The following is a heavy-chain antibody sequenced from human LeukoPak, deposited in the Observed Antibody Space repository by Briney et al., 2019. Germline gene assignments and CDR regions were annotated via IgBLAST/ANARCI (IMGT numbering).Heavy chain of an antibody. Sequence: GGSLRLSCAASGFTFDAYGMSWVRQAPGKGLEWVSGTNWNGGSTGYADSVKGRFTISRDNAKNSLYLQMNSLRAEDTALYYCARGDSSSWYPGDAFDIWGQGTMVTVSS. CDR1: GFTFDAYG. D-gene: IGHD6-13*01. V-gene: IGHV3-20*04. CDR3: ARGDSSSWYPGDAFDI. CDR2: TNWNGGST. J-gene: IGHJ3*02.